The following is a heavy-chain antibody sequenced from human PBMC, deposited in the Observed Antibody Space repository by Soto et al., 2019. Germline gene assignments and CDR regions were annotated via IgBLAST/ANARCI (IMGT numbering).Heavy chain of an antibody. V-gene: IGHV1-2*02. CDR2: INPDTGDT. Sequence: GASVKVSCKTSGYTLTAYYIHWVRQAPGQGLEWMGWINPDTGDTRSVRKFQGRVTMTRDTSITTVYMVLSRLTTDDTAVYYCARGHYKNCFATWGQGTLVTVSS. CDR1: GYTLTAYY. J-gene: IGHJ5*02. CDR3: ARGHYKNCFAT. D-gene: IGHD4-4*01.